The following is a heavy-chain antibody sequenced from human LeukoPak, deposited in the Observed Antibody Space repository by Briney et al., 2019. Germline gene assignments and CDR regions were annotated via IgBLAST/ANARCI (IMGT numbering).Heavy chain of an antibody. CDR1: GFTVSSNY. CDR2: IYSGGST. V-gene: IGHV3-66*01. J-gene: IGHJ4*02. CDR3: ARGLRYSTGWFNSDY. D-gene: IGHD6-19*01. Sequence: GGSLRLSCAASGFTVSSNYMSWVRQAPGKGLEWVSVIYSGGSTYYADSVKGRFIISRDSSKNTLYLQMNSLRAEDTAVYYCARGLRYSTGWFNSDYWGQGTLVTVSS.